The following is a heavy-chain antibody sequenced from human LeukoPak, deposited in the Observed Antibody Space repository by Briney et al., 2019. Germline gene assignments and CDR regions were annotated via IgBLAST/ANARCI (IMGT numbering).Heavy chain of an antibody. CDR2: IYYSGST. V-gene: IGHV4-30-4*01. CDR3: AREHPSITMVRGVIIPNWFDP. J-gene: IGHJ5*02. D-gene: IGHD3-10*01. CDR1: GGSISSGDYY. Sequence: PSETLSLTCTVSGGSISSGDYYWSWIRQLPGKGLEWIGYIYYSGSTYYNPSLKSRVTISVDTSKNQFSLKLSSVTAADTAVYYCAREHPSITMVRGVIIPNWFDPWGQGTLVTVSS.